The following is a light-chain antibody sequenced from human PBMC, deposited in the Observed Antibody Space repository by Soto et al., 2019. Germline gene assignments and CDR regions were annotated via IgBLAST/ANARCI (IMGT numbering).Light chain of an antibody. J-gene: IGKJ3*01. CDR1: QDITNY. CDR3: QQYDTLRVT. Sequence: DIQMTQSPSSVSESVGDRVTTTCKASQDITNYLNWYQQKPGKAPNLLIYDASNLETGVPSRFSGSGSGTHFTFTISCLQPEDIATYYCQQYDTLRVTFGPGTKVDIK. V-gene: IGKV1-33*01. CDR2: DAS.